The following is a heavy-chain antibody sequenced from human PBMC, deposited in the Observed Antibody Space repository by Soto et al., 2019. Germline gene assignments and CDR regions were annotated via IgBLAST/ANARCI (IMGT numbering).Heavy chain of an antibody. CDR2: TGGTGRTT. V-gene: IGHV3-23*01. Sequence: PGGSLRLSCAASGFTFSISAMSWVRQAPGKGLEWVSTTGGTGRTTYYADSVKGRFTVSRDNSKNTLDLQMSSLRAEDSAVYYCARVHPNSLSFDDWGQGTLVTVSS. CDR1: GFTFSISA. J-gene: IGHJ4*02. D-gene: IGHD1-1*01. CDR3: ARVHPNSLSFDD.